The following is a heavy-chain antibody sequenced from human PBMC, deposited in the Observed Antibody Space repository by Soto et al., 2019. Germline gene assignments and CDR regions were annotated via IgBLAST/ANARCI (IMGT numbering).Heavy chain of an antibody. V-gene: IGHV3-23*01. CDR1: GFTFSSYA. D-gene: IGHD6-13*01. J-gene: IGHJ5*02. CDR2: ISGSGGST. CDR3: AKDRYSSSSNWFDP. Sequence: EVQLLESGGGLVQPAWSLRLSCAASGFTFSSYAMSWVRQAPGKGLEWVSAISGSGGSTYYADSVKGRFTISRDNSKNTLYLQMNSLRAEDTAVYYCAKDRYSSSSNWFDPWGQGTLVTVSS.